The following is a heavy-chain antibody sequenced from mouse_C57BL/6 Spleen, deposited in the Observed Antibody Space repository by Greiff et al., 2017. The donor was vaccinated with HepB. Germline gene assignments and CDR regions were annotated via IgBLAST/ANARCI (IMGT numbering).Heavy chain of an antibody. CDR2: IDPETGGT. CDR1: GYTFTDYE. V-gene: IGHV1-15*01. Sequence: QVQLQQSGAELVRPGASVTLSCKASGYTFTDYEMHWVKQTPVHGLEWIGAIDPETGGTAYNQKFKGKAILTADKSSSTAYMELRSLTSEDSAVYYCTRSTTAELDFDYWGQGTTLTVSS. D-gene: IGHD1-2*01. J-gene: IGHJ2*01. CDR3: TRSTTAELDFDY.